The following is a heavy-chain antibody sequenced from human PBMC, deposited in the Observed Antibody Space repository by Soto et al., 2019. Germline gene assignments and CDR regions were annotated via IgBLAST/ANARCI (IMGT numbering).Heavy chain of an antibody. CDR2: ISGSGGST. CDR1: GFTFSSYA. Sequence: GGSLRLSCAASGFTFSSYAMSWVRQAPGKGLEWVSAISGSGGSTYYADSVKGRFTISRDNSKNTLYLQMNSLRAEDTAVYYCAKDLTYYYDSSGYYFDYWGQGTLVTVSS. V-gene: IGHV3-23*01. CDR3: AKDLTYYYDSSGYYFDY. D-gene: IGHD3-22*01. J-gene: IGHJ4*02.